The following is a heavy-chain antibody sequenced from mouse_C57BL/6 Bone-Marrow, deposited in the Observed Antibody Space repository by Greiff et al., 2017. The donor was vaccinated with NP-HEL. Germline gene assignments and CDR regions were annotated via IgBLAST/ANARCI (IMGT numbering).Heavy chain of an antibody. V-gene: IGHV1-76*01. CDR1: GYTFTDYY. CDR2: IYPGSGNT. CDR3: AGLGPYAMDY. J-gene: IGHJ4*01. Sequence: QVQLQQSGAELVRPGASVKLSCKASGYTFTDYYINWVKQRPGQGLEWIARIYPGSGNTYYNEKFKGKATLTAEKSSSTAYMQLSSLTSEDSAVYFCAGLGPYAMDYWGQGTSVTVSS. D-gene: IGHD4-1*01.